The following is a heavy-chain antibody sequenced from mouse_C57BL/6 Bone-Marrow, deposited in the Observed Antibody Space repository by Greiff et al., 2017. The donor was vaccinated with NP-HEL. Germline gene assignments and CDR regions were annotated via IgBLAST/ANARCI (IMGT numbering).Heavy chain of an antibody. CDR2: IYPGGGYT. J-gene: IGHJ4*01. CDR3: ARAGPSYYAMDY. D-gene: IGHD4-1*01. CDR1: GYTFTNYW. Sequence: VKLMESGAELVRPGTSVKMSCKASGYTFTNYWIGWAKQRPGLGLEWIGDIYPGGGYTNYNEKFKGKATLTADKSSSTAYMQFSSLTSEDSAIYYCARAGPSYYAMDYWGQGTSVTVSS. V-gene: IGHV1-63*01.